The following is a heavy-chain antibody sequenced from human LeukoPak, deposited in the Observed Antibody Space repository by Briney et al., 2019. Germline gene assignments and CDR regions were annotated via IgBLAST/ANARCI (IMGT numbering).Heavy chain of an antibody. CDR2: IIPIFGTA. D-gene: IGHD3-22*01. CDR3: ARELATYYYDSSGYYPKWFDP. V-gene: IGHV1-69*13. Sequence: SVTVSCTASGGTFSSYAISWVRQAPGQGLEWMGGIIPIFGTANDAQKFQGRVTITADESTSTAYMELSSLRSEDTAVYYCARELATYYYDSSGYYPKWFDPWGQGTLVTVSS. J-gene: IGHJ5*02. CDR1: GGTFSSYA.